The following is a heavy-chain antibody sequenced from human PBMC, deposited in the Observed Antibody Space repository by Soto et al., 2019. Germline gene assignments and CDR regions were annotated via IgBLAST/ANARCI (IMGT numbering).Heavy chain of an antibody. Sequence: PGGSLRLSCAASGFTFSNYWMHWVRQAPGKGLVWVSRINSDGSSTRYADSVKGRFTISRDNAKNTLYLQMNSLRAEDTAVYYCAREAIGYYESSRYFDYWGQGTLVTVSS. V-gene: IGHV3-74*01. CDR1: GFTFSNYW. J-gene: IGHJ4*02. D-gene: IGHD3-22*01. CDR2: INSDGSST. CDR3: AREAIGYYESSRYFDY.